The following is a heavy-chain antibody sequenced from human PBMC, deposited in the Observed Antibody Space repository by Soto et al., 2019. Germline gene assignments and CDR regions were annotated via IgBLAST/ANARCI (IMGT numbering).Heavy chain of an antibody. D-gene: IGHD3-10*01. Sequence: QVQLVESGGGVVQPGRSLRLSCAASGFTFSSYGMHWVRQAPGKGLEWVAVIAYDGSNKYYADSVKGRFTISRDNSKNTLYLQMNSLRAEDMGVYYCAKDPRGYYGSGDRTGDYCDYWGQGTLVTVSS. J-gene: IGHJ4*02. CDR2: IAYDGSNK. V-gene: IGHV3-30*18. CDR1: GFTFSSYG. CDR3: AKDPRGYYGSGDRTGDYCDY.